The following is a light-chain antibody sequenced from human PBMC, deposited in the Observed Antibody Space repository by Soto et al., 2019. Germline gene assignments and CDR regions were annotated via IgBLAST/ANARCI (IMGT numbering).Light chain of an antibody. CDR2: GES. J-gene: IGKJ5*01. CDR1: QILSSNY. Sequence: DIVLTQSPATLSLSPGERAALSCRASQILSSNYLAWYQQKPGQAPRLLIYGESRRATGIPDRFSGSGSGTDFTLAIRRLEPEDSAVYYCQQYGGSPSITFGQGTRLEIK. V-gene: IGKV3-20*01. CDR3: QQYGGSPSIT.